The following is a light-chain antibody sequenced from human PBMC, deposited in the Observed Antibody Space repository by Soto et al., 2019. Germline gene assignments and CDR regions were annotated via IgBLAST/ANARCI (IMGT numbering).Light chain of an antibody. J-gene: IGKJ1*01. CDR2: DAS. CDR1: QTVSSN. V-gene: IGKV3D-15*01. CDR3: QQNDTMQT. Sequence: EIVMTQSPATLSVSPGERATLSCRASQTVSSNLAWYQQKPGQAPRLLIYDASSRATGIPDRFSGSGSGTALTLTIISLQSEDVAVYHCQQNDTMQTFGQGTKVDIK.